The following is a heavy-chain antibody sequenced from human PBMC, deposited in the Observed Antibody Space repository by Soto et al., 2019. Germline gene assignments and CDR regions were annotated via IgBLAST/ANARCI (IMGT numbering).Heavy chain of an antibody. J-gene: IGHJ6*02. CDR1: GYTFTSYG. CDR2: ISAYNGNT. CDR3: ARDIVLVPAATLMDV. V-gene: IGHV1-18*01. Sequence: QVQLVQSGAEVKKPGASVQVSCKASGYTFTSYGISWVRQAPGQGLEWMGWISAYNGNTNYAQKLQGRVTMTTDTSSCTAYMELRSLRSDDTAVYYCARDIVLVPAATLMDVWGQGTTVTVSS. D-gene: IGHD2-2*01.